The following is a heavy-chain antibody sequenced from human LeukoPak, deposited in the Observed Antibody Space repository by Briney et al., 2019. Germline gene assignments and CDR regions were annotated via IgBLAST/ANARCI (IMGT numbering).Heavy chain of an antibody. V-gene: IGHV3-48*02. CDR2: ISSGGGSI. CDR3: AREVRGTYLDY. J-gene: IGHJ4*02. D-gene: IGHD4/OR15-4a*01. CDR1: GFTFSSYT. Sequence: GGSLRLSCAASGFTFSSYTMNWVRQAPGQGLEWVSYISSGGGSIFYADSVKGRFSISRDNAKNSLYLQMNSLRDDDTAVYFCAREVRGTYLDYWGQGTLVTVSS.